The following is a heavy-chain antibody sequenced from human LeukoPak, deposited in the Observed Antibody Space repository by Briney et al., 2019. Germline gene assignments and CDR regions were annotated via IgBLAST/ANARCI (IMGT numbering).Heavy chain of an antibody. J-gene: IGHJ6*03. CDR3: AREGNCGDSRPLCYYMDV. Sequence: SETLSLTCTVSGGSISSYYWSWIRQPAGKGLEWIGRIYTSGSTNYNPSLKSRVTMSVDTSKNQFSLKLSSVTAADTAVYYCAREGNCGDSRPLCYYMDVWGKGTTVTVSS. CDR1: GGSISSYY. V-gene: IGHV4-4*07. D-gene: IGHD6-13*01. CDR2: IYTSGST.